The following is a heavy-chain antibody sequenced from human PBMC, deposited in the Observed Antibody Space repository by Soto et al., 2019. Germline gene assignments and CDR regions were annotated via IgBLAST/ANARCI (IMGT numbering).Heavy chain of an antibody. CDR1: GFTFSNYA. V-gene: IGHV3-23*01. CDR2: ISGSGGST. J-gene: IGHJ5*02. D-gene: IGHD3-22*01. CDR3: AKCFDISGYYPHWIDP. Sequence: GGSLRLSCAASGFTFSNYAMSWVRQAPGKGLEWVSAISGSGGSTYDADSVKGRFTISRDNSKNTLYLQMNSLRAEDTAVYYCAKCFDISGYYPHWIDPWGQGTLVTVSS.